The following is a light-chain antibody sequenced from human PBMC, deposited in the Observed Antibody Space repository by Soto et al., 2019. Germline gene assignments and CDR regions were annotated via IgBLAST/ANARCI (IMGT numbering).Light chain of an antibody. J-gene: IGKJ4*01. CDR3: QQYYSYPLT. V-gene: IGKV1-8*01. CDR2: APS. CDR1: QGISSY. Sequence: AIRMTQSPSSFSASTGDRVTITCRASQGISSYLAWYQQKPGKAPKLLIYAPSTLQSGVPSRFSGSGSGTDFTLTISCLQSEDFAAYYCQQYYSYPLTFGGGTKVEIK.